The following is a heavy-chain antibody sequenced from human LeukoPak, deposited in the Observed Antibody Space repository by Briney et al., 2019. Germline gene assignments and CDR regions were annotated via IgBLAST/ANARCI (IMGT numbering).Heavy chain of an antibody. CDR1: GYTFTSYY. V-gene: IGHV1-69*13. J-gene: IGHJ5*02. Sequence: SVKVSCKASGYTFTSYYMHWVRQAPGQGLEWMGGIIPIFGTANYAQKFQGRVTITADESTSTAYMELSSLRSEDTAVYYCALKAAGGNSGGMVFDPWGQGTLVTVSS. CDR3: ALKAAGGNSGGMVFDP. D-gene: IGHD4-23*01. CDR2: IIPIFGTA.